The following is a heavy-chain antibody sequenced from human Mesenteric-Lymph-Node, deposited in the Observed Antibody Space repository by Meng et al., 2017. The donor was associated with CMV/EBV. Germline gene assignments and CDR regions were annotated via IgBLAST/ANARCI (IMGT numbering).Heavy chain of an antibody. CDR1: GGSFSGYY. V-gene: IGHV4-34*01. CDR2: INHSGST. D-gene: IGHD4-23*01. CDR3: ARHQRWLKSEGGFNY. Sequence: QMQLPQAGAGLLKPSETLPLTVAVYGGSFSGYYWSWNRQPPGKGLEWIGEINHSGSTNYNPSLKSRVTISVDTSKNQFSLKLSSVTAADTAVYYCARHQRWLKSEGGFNYWGQGTLVTVSS. J-gene: IGHJ4*02.